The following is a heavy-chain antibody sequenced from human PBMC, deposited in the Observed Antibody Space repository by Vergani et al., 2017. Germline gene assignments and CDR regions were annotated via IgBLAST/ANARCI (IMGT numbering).Heavy chain of an antibody. CDR3: ARSRYDSSGFSTIFRY. Sequence: QVQLVESGGGVVQPGRSLRLSCAASGFTFSSYGMHWVRQAPGKGLEWVAVIWYDGSNKYYADSVKGRFTVSRDNSRNTLFLQMNSLRVEDTAVYYCARSRYDSSGFSTIFRYWGQGTRVTVS. V-gene: IGHV3-33*01. CDR2: IWYDGSNK. D-gene: IGHD3-22*01. CDR1: GFTFSSYG. J-gene: IGHJ4*02.